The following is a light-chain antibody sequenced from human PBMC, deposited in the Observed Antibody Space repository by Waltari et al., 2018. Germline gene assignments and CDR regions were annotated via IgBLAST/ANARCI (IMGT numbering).Light chain of an antibody. CDR3: QTYDTSLSRV. CDR1: SSNLGTGYD. V-gene: IGLV1-40*01. CDR2: RNI. Sequence: QSVLTQPPSVSGAPGQRVTISCTGSSSNLGTGYDVNWYQQFPGTAPKLLIYRNINRPSGVPDRFSGSKSGTSASLVITGLQAEDEADYYCQTYDTSLSRVFGGGTKLTVL. J-gene: IGLJ3*02.